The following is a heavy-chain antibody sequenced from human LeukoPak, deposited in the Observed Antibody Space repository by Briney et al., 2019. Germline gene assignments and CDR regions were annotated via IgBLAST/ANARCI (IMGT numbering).Heavy chain of an antibody. D-gene: IGHD5-12*01. Sequence: GGSLRLSCAASGFNVSSNFMSWVRQAPGRGLEWVSFIYSGGSASYTDSVKGRFTISRDTSKNTLYLQMNSLRVEDTAVYYCTRSYSGVLAHFDYWGQGTLVTVSS. CDR2: IYSGGSA. CDR1: GFNVSSNF. CDR3: TRSYSGVLAHFDY. J-gene: IGHJ4*02. V-gene: IGHV3-66*01.